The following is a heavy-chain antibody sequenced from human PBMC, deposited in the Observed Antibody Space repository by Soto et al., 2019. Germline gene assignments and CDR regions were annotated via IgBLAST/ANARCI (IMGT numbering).Heavy chain of an antibody. CDR3: AHCQEVGATLGRVFES. V-gene: IGHV2-5*02. CDR2: IYWDDDK. D-gene: IGHD1-26*01. J-gene: IGHJ3*02. Sequence: SGPTLVNPTQTLTLTCTFSGFSLTTSEVGVGWIRQPPGKALEWLALIYWDDDKRYSPSLKSRLTITKDTSKNQVVLTMTNMDPVDTATYYCAHCQEVGATLGRVFESWGQGTMVPVSS. CDR1: GFSLTTSEVG.